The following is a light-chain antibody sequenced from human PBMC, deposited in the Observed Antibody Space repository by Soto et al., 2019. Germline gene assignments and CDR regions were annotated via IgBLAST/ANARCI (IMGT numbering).Light chain of an antibody. V-gene: IGKV3-15*01. J-gene: IGKJ1*01. CDR2: GAS. CDR1: QSVGSN. Sequence: EIVMTQSPATLSVSPGERATLSCRASQSVGSNLAWYQQKPGQAPRLLIYGASTRATGILARFSGSGSGTEFTLTISSLQSEDVAIYFCQQYNNWPPDRTFGQGTKVEIK. CDR3: QQYNNWPPDRT.